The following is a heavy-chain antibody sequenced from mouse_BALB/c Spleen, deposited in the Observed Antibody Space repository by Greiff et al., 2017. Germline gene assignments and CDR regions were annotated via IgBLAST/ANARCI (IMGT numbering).Heavy chain of an antibody. CDR1: GFTFSSYA. J-gene: IGHJ4*01. V-gene: IGHV5-9-4*01. D-gene: IGHD1-1*01. CDR2: ISSGGSYT. CDR3: ARVFYGSSYYAMDY. Sequence: EVQRVESGGGLVKPGGSLKLSCAASGFTFSSYAMSWVRQSPEKRLEWVAEISSGGSYTYYPDTVTGRFTISRDNAKNTLYLEMSSLRSEDTAMYYCARVFYGSSYYAMDYWGQGTSVTVSS.